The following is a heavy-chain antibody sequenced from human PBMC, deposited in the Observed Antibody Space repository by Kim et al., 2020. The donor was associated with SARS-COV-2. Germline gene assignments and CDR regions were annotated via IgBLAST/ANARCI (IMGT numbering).Heavy chain of an antibody. CDR2: INHSGST. D-gene: IGHD5-12*01. Sequence: SETLSLTCAVYGGSFSGYYWSWIRQPPGKGLEWIGEINHSGSTNYNPSLKSRVTISVDTSKNQFSLKLSSVTAADTAVYYCARGRRDIRNWGQGTLVTVSS. CDR1: GGSFSGYY. CDR3: ARGRRDIRN. J-gene: IGHJ4*02. V-gene: IGHV4-34*01.